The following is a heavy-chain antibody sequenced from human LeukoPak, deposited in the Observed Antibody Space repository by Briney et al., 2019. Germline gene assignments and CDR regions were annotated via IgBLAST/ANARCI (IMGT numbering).Heavy chain of an antibody. CDR2: INHSGST. D-gene: IGHD5-18*01. Sequence: SETLSLTCAVYGGSFSGYYWSWIRQPPGKGLEWIGEINHSGSTNYNPSLKSRVTISVDTSKNQFSLKLSSVTAADTAVYYCARVRGYSYGNYYYYYMDVWGKGTAVTVSS. J-gene: IGHJ6*03. CDR1: GGSFSGYY. CDR3: ARVRGYSYGNYYYYYMDV. V-gene: IGHV4-34*01.